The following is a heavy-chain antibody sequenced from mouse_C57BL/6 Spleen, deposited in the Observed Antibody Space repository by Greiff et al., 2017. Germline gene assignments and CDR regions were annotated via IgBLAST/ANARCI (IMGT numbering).Heavy chain of an antibody. CDR2: IYPYNDGT. J-gene: IGHJ4*01. CDR1: GYTFTSYV. CDR3: ARGLRGDYYAMDY. V-gene: IGHV1-14*01. D-gene: IGHD2-2*01. Sequence: VQLKESGPELVKPGASVKMSCKASGYTFTSYVMHWVKQTPGQGLEWIGYIYPYNDGTKYNEKLKGKATLTSDKSSSTAYIELSSLTSEDSAFYDCARGLRGDYYAMDYWGQGTSVTVSS.